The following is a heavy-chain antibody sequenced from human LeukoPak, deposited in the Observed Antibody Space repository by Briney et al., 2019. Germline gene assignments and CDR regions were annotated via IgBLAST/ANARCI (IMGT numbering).Heavy chain of an antibody. V-gene: IGHV3-20*04. CDR2: INWIGGST. J-gene: IGHJ4*02. CDR1: GFAFDEHG. CDR3: ARAPITSPFYFDY. D-gene: IGHD2-2*01. Sequence: GGSLRLSCTASGFAFDEHGMSWVRQVPGKGLEWVSGINWIGGSTGYADPLRGRFTISRDNAKNSLYLQMDSLRAEDTALYYCARAPITSPFYFDYWGQGTLVNVSS.